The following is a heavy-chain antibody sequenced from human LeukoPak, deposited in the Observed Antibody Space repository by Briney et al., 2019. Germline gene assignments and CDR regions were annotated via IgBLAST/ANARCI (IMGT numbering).Heavy chain of an antibody. CDR1: GYTFTGYY. V-gene: IGHV1-2*04. Sequence: ASVKVSCKAFGYTFTGYYMHWVRQAPGQGLEWMGWINPNSGGTNYAQKFQGWVTMTRDTSISTAYMELSRLRSDDTAVYYCARGYSGYVDAFDIWGQGTMVTVSS. CDR2: INPNSGGT. J-gene: IGHJ3*02. CDR3: ARGYSGYVDAFDI. D-gene: IGHD5-12*01.